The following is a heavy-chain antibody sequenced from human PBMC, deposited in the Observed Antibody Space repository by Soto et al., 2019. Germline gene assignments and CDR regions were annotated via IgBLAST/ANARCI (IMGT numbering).Heavy chain of an antibody. CDR3: ARGRYFDWSPYYYYMDV. Sequence: ASVKDSCKASGYTFTSYGISWVRQAPGQELEWMGWISAYNGNTNYAQKLQGRVTMTTDTSTSTAYMELRSLRSDDTAVYYCARGRYFDWSPYYYYMDVWGKGTTVTVSS. J-gene: IGHJ6*03. V-gene: IGHV1-18*01. D-gene: IGHD3-9*01. CDR1: GYTFTSYG. CDR2: ISAYNGNT.